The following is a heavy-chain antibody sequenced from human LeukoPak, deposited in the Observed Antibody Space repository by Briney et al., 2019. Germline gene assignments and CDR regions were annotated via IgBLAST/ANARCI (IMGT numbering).Heavy chain of an antibody. D-gene: IGHD6-6*01. V-gene: IGHV3-21*01. J-gene: IGHJ4*02. CDR1: GFTFDDYG. Sequence: GGSLRLSCAASGFTFDDYGMSWVRQVPGKGLEWVSSISSSSSYIYSADSVKGRFTISRDNARNSLYLRMNSLRAEDTAVYYCARDPGAYSSSPIDYWGQGTLVTVSS. CDR2: ISSSSSYI. CDR3: ARDPGAYSSSPIDY.